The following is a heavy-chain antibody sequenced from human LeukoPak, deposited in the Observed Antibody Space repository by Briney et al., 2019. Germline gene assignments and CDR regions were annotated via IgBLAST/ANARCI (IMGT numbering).Heavy chain of an antibody. V-gene: IGHV4-34*01. CDR2: IKHSGST. J-gene: IGHJ4*02. D-gene: IGHD6-13*01. Sequence: PSETLSLTCAVYGSSFSGYYWRWIRQPPGKGLEWMGEIKHSGSTKYNPSLKSRVTISVDPSKKQFSMKLSSVTAADTAVYYCARGVGAAAGLPPFDYWGQGTLVTGSS. CDR1: GSSFSGYY. CDR3: ARGVGAAAGLPPFDY.